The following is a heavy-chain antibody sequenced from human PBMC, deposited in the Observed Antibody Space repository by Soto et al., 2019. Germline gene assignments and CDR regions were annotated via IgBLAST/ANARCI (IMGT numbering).Heavy chain of an antibody. V-gene: IGHV1-18*01. CDR3: AGDVWGTAAAGSYYFDY. D-gene: IGHD6-25*01. J-gene: IGHJ4*02. Sequence: GASVKVSCKPSGYSFSNYGVAWVRQAPGQGLEWTGWISGYNENTNSAQHLQDRITMTTDTFMSTAYMELRSLRSDDTAIYYCAGDVWGTAAAGSYYFDYWGQGTVVTVSS. CDR1: GYSFSNYG. CDR2: ISGYNENT.